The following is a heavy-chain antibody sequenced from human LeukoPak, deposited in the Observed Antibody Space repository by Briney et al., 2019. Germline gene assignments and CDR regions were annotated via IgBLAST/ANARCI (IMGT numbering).Heavy chain of an antibody. Sequence: SSVKVSCKASGGTFSSYAISWVRQAPGQGLEWMGRIIPIFGTANYAQKFQGRVTITTDESTSTAYMELSSLRSEDTAVYYCAVMVRGVIRYYYMDVWGKGTTVTVSS. CDR2: IIPIFGTA. J-gene: IGHJ6*03. CDR1: GGTFSSYA. CDR3: AVMVRGVIRYYYMDV. V-gene: IGHV1-69*05. D-gene: IGHD3-10*01.